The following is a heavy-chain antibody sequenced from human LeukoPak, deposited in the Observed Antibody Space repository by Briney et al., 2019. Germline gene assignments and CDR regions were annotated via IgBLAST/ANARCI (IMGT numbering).Heavy chain of an antibody. J-gene: IGHJ6*03. Sequence: GGSLRLSCAASGFTFSSYAMHWVRQAPGKGLEWVAVISYDGSNKYYADSVKGRFTISRDNSKNTLYLQMNSLRAEDTAVYYCATNLPGLGIQLWLSSGYYYYMDVWGKGTTVTVSS. D-gene: IGHD5-18*01. V-gene: IGHV3-30-3*01. CDR1: GFTFSSYA. CDR3: ATNLPGLGIQLWLSSGYYYYMDV. CDR2: ISYDGSNK.